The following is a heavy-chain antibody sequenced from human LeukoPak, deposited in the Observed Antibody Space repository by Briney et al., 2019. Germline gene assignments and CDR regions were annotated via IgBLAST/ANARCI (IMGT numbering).Heavy chain of an antibody. CDR3: ARVSYRYFGSGSYQFDY. V-gene: IGHV3-30*03. D-gene: IGHD3-10*01. Sequence: GGSLRLSCAASGFTFSSYGMHWVRQAPGKGLEWVAVISYDGSNKYYADSVKGRFTISRDNSKNTLYLQMNSLRAEDTAIYYCARVSYRYFGSGSYQFDYWGQGTLVTVSS. J-gene: IGHJ4*02. CDR1: GFTFSSYG. CDR2: ISYDGSNK.